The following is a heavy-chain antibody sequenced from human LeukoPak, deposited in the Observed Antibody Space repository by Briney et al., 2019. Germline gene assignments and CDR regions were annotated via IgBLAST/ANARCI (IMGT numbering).Heavy chain of an antibody. CDR2: ISYDGRQK. V-gene: IGHV3-30*03. D-gene: IGHD3-3*01. Sequence: GGSLRLSCAASGFTFSSYSMNWVRQAPGKGLEWVAVISYDGRQKYYGDSVKGRFTISRDNPKNTLYLQMNSLRDDDTAVYYCARVFLERLTSGYFDNWGQGTLVTVSP. CDR1: GFTFSSYS. CDR3: ARVFLERLTSGYFDN. J-gene: IGHJ4*02.